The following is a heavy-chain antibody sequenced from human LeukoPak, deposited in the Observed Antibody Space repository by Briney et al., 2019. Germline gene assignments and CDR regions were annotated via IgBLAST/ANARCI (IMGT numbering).Heavy chain of an antibody. CDR1: GGSISSYY. V-gene: IGHV4-4*07. Sequence: SETLSLTCTVSGGSISSYYWSWIRQPAGKGLEWIGRIYTSGSTNYNPSLKSRVTISVDTSKNQFSLKLSSVTAADTAVYYCARDYYYDSSGYCFDYWGQGTLVTVSS. CDR2: IYTSGST. D-gene: IGHD3-22*01. J-gene: IGHJ4*02. CDR3: ARDYYYDSSGYCFDY.